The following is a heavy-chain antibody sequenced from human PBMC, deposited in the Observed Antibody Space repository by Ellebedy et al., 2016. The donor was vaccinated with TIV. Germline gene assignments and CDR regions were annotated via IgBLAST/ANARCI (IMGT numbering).Heavy chain of an antibody. D-gene: IGHD4/OR15-4a*01. CDR1: GFTFSSYA. CDR3: AKDDGLWSYYYYGIDV. CDR2: ISYDGSNK. J-gene: IGHJ6*02. Sequence: GESLKISXAASGFTFSSYAMHWVRQAPGKGLEWVAVISYDGSNKYYADSVKGRFTISRDNSKNTLYLQMNSLRAEDTAVYYCAKDDGLWSYYYYGIDVWGQGTTVTVSS. V-gene: IGHV3-30-3*01.